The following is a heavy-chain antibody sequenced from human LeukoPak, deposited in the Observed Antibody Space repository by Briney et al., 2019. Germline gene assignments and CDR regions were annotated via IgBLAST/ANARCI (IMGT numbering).Heavy chain of an antibody. J-gene: IGHJ4*02. D-gene: IGHD5-24*01. CDR2: IYHSGST. CDR1: GYSISSGYY. CDR3: ARSEADGYNSGVSDY. V-gene: IGHV4-38-2*02. Sequence: SETLSLSCTVSGYSISSGYYWGWIRQPPGKGLEWIGSIYHSGSTYHNPSLKSRVTISVDTSKNQFSLKLSSVTAADTAVYYCARSEADGYNSGVSDYWGQGTLVTVSS.